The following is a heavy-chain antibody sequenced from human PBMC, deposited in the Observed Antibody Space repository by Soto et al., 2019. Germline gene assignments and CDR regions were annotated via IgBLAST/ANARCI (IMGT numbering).Heavy chain of an antibody. J-gene: IGHJ4*02. CDR1: GGSFSGYY. CDR2: INHSGST. V-gene: IGHV4-34*01. D-gene: IGHD3-16*02. Sequence: SETLSLTCAVYGGSFSGYYWSWIRQPPGKGLEWIGEINHSGSTNYNPSLKSRVTISVDTSKNQFSLKLSSVTAADTAVYYCAFWGGSYRYSPYWGQGTLVTVSS. CDR3: AFWGGSYRYSPY.